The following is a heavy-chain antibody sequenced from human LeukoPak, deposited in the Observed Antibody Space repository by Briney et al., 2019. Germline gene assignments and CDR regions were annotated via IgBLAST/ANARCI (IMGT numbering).Heavy chain of an antibody. D-gene: IGHD3-10*01. J-gene: IGHJ4*02. V-gene: IGHV1-18*01. Sequence: ASVKVSCKASGYTFTSYGISWVRQAPGQGLEWMGWISAYNGNTNYAQKLQGRVTMTTDTSTSTAYMELSSLRSEDTAVYYCARSTGVLEFGELLGYYFDYWGQGTLVTVSS. CDR2: ISAYNGNT. CDR1: GYTFTSYG. CDR3: ARSTGVLEFGELLGYYFDY.